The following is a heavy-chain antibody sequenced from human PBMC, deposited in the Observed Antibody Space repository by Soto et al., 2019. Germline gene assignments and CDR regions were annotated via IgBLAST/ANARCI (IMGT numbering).Heavy chain of an antibody. Sequence: EVQLVESGGGLVQPGGSLRLSCAASGFTFSSYEMNWVRQAPGQGLEWVSYISSSGSTIYYADSVKGRFTISRDNAKNSLYLQMNSLRAEDTAVYYCARGQYSDYYYYGMDVWGQGTTVTVSS. J-gene: IGHJ6*02. D-gene: IGHD4-4*01. CDR3: ARGQYSDYYYYGMDV. CDR1: GFTFSSYE. CDR2: ISSSGSTI. V-gene: IGHV3-48*03.